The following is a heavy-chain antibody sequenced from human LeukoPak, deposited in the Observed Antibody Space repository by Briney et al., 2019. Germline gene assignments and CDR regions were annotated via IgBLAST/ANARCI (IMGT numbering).Heavy chain of an antibody. CDR3: ARPKGSYGSGQVQAGYMDV. V-gene: IGHV3-23*01. J-gene: IGHJ6*03. CDR1: GFTFSSYA. D-gene: IGHD3-10*01. Sequence: SGGSLRLSCAASGFTFSSYAMSWVRQAPGKGLEWVSSISGSGDNTYYADSVKGQFTVSRDSSKSTLYLQMGSLRAEDMAVYYCARPKGSYGSGQVQAGYMDVWGKGTTVTVSS. CDR2: ISGSGDNT.